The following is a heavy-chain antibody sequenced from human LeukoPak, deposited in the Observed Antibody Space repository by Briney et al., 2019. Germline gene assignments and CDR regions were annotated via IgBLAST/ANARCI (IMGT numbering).Heavy chain of an antibody. Sequence: SETLSLTCAVSGYSISSGYYWGWIRQPPGKGLEWIGSIYHSGSTYYYPSLKSRVTISVDTSKNQFSLKLSSVTAADTAVYYCASQSYTAMAPDVVDYWGQGTLVTVSS. D-gene: IGHD5-18*01. V-gene: IGHV4-38-2*01. CDR3: ASQSYTAMAPDVVDY. CDR2: IYHSGST. CDR1: GYSISSGYY. J-gene: IGHJ4*02.